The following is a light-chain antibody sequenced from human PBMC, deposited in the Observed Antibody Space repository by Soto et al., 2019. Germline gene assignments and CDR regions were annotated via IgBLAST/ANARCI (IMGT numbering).Light chain of an antibody. CDR2: GNN. CDR1: SXNIGSNY. CDR3: AAWDDSLSGYV. Sequence: QSVLTQPPSASGTPGQRVTISCSGSSXNIGSNYVYWYQQLPGTAPKLLIFGNNQRPSGVPDRFSGSKSGTSASLAISGLRSEDEADYYCAAWDDSLSGYVFGTGTKV. V-gene: IGLV1-47*02. J-gene: IGLJ1*01.